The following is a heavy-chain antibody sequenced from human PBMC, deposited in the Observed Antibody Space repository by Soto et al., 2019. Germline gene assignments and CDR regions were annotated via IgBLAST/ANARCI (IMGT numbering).Heavy chain of an antibody. CDR2: ISGSGCST. CDR1: GFTFSTYA. Sequence: SGGSLRLSCGASGFTFSTYAMSWVRQAPWRWRQWAAPISGSGCSTYYADAVKGRCTISRDNFKNTLFLQMNSLRAEDTAVHYCARGLGYCSSTSCYIWFDYWGQGTLVTVSS. J-gene: IGHJ4*02. D-gene: IGHD2-2*02. CDR3: ARGLGYCSSTSCYIWFDY. V-gene: IGHV3-23*01.